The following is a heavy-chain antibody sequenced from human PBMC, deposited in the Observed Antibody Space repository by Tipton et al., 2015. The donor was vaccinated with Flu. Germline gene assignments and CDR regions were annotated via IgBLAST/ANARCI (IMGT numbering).Heavy chain of an antibody. CDR2: IYYSGGT. V-gene: IGHV4-59*08. Sequence: GLVKPSETLSLTCTVSDDSITYYYWSWIRQPPGKGLEWIGYIYYSGGTSYNPSLQSRLSISVDTSKNQFSLRLSSVTAADTAVYYCARRDYSNYVSDPKNWFDPWGQGTLVTVSS. J-gene: IGHJ5*02. CDR3: ARRDYSNYVSDPKNWFDP. D-gene: IGHD4-11*01. CDR1: DDSITYYY.